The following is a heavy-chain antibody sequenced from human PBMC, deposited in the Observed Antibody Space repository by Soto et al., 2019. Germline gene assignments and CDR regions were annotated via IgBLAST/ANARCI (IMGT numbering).Heavy chain of an antibody. CDR3: ARDGYFDH. CDR2: ISANNGNT. V-gene: IGHV1-18*01. CDR1: GYTFTSYG. J-gene: IGHJ4*02. Sequence: QVQLVQSGAEVKKPGDSVRVSCKASGYTFTSYGIGWVRQAPGQGLEWMGWISANNGNTKYAQKVQGRVTMTTDASTSRACMELRSLRSDDAAVYYCARDGYFDHWGQGTLVTVSS.